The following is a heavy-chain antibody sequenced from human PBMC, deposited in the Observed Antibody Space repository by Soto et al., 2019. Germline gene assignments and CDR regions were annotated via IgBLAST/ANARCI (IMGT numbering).Heavy chain of an antibody. CDR3: VRDVGIAASGTSGNDYFYGIAV. V-gene: IGHV4-30-4*08. J-gene: IGHJ6*02. CDR2: ISNFGTT. CDR1: GHSISNIDSF. Sequence: RLEESGPGLVKPAQTLSLSCNVTGHSISNIDSFWTWIRQPPGKGLEWLGYISNFGTTNYKPSLKSRLTISLDRSKNQISMELTSVTAADTAVYYCVRDVGIAASGTSGNDYFYGIAVWGQGTTVIVSS. D-gene: IGHD6-13*01.